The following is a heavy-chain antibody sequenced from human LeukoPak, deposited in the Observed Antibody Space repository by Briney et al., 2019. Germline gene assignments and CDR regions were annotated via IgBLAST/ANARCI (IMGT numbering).Heavy chain of an antibody. CDR2: ISGYNHNT. CDR1: GYTFTSYG. CDR3: ARSSPLRFPYHFDY. J-gene: IGHJ4*02. D-gene: IGHD5-12*01. Sequence: RASVKVSCKASGYTFTSYGVTWVRQAPGQGLEWMGWISGYNHNTSYAQKLQGRVTMTTDTPTSTAYMELSRLISDDTAVYYCARSSPLRFPYHFDYWGQGTLVTVSS. V-gene: IGHV1-18*01.